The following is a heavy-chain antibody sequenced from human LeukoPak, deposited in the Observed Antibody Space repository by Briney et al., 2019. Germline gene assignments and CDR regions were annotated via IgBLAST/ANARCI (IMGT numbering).Heavy chain of an antibody. CDR3: AKDQEGYYDSSGYYQGGAFGI. CDR2: ISGSGGST. J-gene: IGHJ3*02. CDR1: GFTFSSYS. D-gene: IGHD3-22*01. V-gene: IGHV3-23*01. Sequence: GGSLRLSCAASGFTFSSYSMNWVRQAPGKGLEWVSAISGSGGSTYYADSVKGRFTISRDNSKNTLYLQMNSLRAEDTAVYYCAKDQEGYYDSSGYYQGGAFGIWGQGTMVTVSS.